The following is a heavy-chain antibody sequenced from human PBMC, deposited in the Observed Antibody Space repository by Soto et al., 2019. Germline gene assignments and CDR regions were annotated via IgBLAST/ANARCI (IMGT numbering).Heavy chain of an antibody. CDR2: IYYSGST. CDR1: GGSISSSSYY. CDR3: ATDIVVVPAAYYYYYGMDV. Sequence: SETLSLTCTVSGGSISSSSYYWGWIRQPPGKGLEWIGSIYYSGSTYYNPSLKSRVTISVDTSKNQFPLKLSSVTAADTAVYYCATDIVVVPAAYYYYYGMDVWVQGTTVTVSS. J-gene: IGHJ6*02. D-gene: IGHD2-2*01. V-gene: IGHV4-39*01.